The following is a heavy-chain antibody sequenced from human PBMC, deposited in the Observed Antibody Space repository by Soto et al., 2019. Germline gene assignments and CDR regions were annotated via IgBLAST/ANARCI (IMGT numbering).Heavy chain of an antibody. J-gene: IGHJ4*02. Sequence: QVQLVESGGGVVQPGKSLRLSCAASGLMFTAYGMHWVRQAPGKGPEWVALMSYDGTNKFYADSVKGRFTISRESSQDTVYIEMNSLRPEDTAVYYSAQSATSGWYLEGSYLAYWGQGTLVTVSS. V-gene: IGHV3-30*18. D-gene: IGHD6-19*01. CDR1: GLMFTAYG. CDR2: MSYDGTNK. CDR3: AQSATSGWYLEGSYLAY.